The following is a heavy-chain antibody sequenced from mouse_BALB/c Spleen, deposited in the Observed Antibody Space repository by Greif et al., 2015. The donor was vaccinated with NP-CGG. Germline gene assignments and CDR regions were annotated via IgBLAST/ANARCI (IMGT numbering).Heavy chain of an antibody. CDR2: IHPNSGNT. Sequence: QVHVKQSGSVLVRPGASVKLSCKASGYTFTSSWMHWAKQRPGQGLEWIGEIHPNSGNTNYNEKFKGKATLTVDTSSSTAYVDLSSLTSEDSAVYYCARGFYYGNSYWYFDAWGAGTTVTVSS. J-gene: IGHJ1*01. D-gene: IGHD2-1*01. CDR1: GYTFTSSW. CDR3: ARGFYYGNSYWYFDA. V-gene: IGHV1S130*01.